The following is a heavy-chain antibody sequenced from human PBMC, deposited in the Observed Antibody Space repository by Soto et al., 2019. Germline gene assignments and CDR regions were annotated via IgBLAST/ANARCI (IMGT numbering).Heavy chain of an antibody. CDR1: GFTFSSYG. J-gene: IGHJ6*02. V-gene: IGHV3-30*18. CDR3: AKDRAVVKYYYYGMDV. D-gene: IGHD2-21*01. Sequence: PGGSLRLSCAASGFTFSSYGMHWVRQAPGKGLEWVAVISYDGSNKYYADSVKGRFTISRDNSKNTLYLQMNSLRAEDTAVYYCAKDRAVVKYYYYGMDVCGQGTTVTVYS. CDR2: ISYDGSNK.